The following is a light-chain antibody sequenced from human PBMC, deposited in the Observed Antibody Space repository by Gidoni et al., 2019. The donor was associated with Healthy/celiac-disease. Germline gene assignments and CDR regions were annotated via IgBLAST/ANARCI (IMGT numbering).Light chain of an antibody. Sequence: EIVMTQSPATLSVSPGERATLSCRASQSVSSNLAGYQQKPGQAPRLLIYGASTRATGIPARFSGSGSGTEFTLTISSLQSEDLAVYYCQQYNNGPQTFGQXTKVEIK. CDR3: QQYNNGPQT. J-gene: IGKJ1*01. CDR1: QSVSSN. CDR2: GAS. V-gene: IGKV3-15*01.